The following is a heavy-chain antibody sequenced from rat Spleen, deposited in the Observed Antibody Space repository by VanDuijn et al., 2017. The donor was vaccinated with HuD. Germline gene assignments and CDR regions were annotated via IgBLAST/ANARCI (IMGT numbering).Heavy chain of an antibody. CDR3: ATHNSGYFDY. CDR2: ISFDGSTT. Sequence: EVQLVESGGGLVQPGRSLKLSCAASGFTFSDYSMAWVRQAPETGLEWVATISFDGSTTYYRDSVKGRFTISRDNAKNTLYLQMDSLRPEDTATYYCATHNSGYFDYWGQGVMVTVSS. J-gene: IGHJ2*01. V-gene: IGHV5-7*01. CDR1: GFTFSDYS. D-gene: IGHD4-3*01.